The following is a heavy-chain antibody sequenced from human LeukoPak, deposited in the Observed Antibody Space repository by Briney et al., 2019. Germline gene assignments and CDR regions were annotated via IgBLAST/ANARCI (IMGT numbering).Heavy chain of an antibody. CDR3: ARRRDFIDY. J-gene: IGHJ4*02. V-gene: IGHV3-11*01. Sequence: GGSLRLSCAASGFTLSDYYKSWIRQAPGKGLEWVSYSSSSDSTIYYADSVKGRFAISSDNAKNSLYLQMHSLRAEDTAVYYCARRRDFIDYWGQGTLVTVSS. CDR2: SSSSDSTI. CDR1: GFTLSDYY. D-gene: IGHD3/OR15-3a*01.